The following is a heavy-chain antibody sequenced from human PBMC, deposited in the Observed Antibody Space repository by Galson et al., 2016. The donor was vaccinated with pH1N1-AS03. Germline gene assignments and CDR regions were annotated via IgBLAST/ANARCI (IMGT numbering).Heavy chain of an antibody. CDR3: ARGPVSYSNYWFPPPDY. V-gene: IGHV3-64*01. CDR1: GFTFSSYA. D-gene: IGHD6-13*01. J-gene: IGHJ4*02. CDR2: ISGNGYST. Sequence: SLRLSCAASGFTFSSYAMHWVRQAPGKGLEYVSAISGNGYSTYYANSVKGRFTISRDNSTSTLFLQMGSLRPEDRAVYYCARGPVSYSNYWFPPPDYWGQGTLVTVSS.